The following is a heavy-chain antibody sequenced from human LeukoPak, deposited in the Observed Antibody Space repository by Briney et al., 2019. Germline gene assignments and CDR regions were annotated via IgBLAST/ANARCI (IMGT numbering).Heavy chain of an antibody. D-gene: IGHD6-13*01. CDR1: GDSVSSNSAA. CDR3: RGLQVAAGTIDY. CDR2: TYYRSKWYN. J-gene: IGHJ4*02. Sequence: SQTLSLACAISGDSVSSNSAAWNWIRQSPSRGLEWLGRTYYRSKWYNDYAVSVKSRIIINPDTSKNQFSLQLNSVTPDDTAVYCCRGLQVAAGTIDYWGQGTLVTVSS. V-gene: IGHV6-1*01.